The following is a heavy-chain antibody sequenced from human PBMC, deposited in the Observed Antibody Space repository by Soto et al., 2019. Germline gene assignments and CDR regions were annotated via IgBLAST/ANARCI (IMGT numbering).Heavy chain of an antibody. D-gene: IGHD1-26*01. CDR3: ARGVTSGSFPPFDL. CDR1: GYTFASYA. V-gene: IGHV1-3*01. Sequence: ASVKVSCKASGYTFASYAMHWVRQAPGQRLEWMGWINAGNGNTKYSQKFQGRVTITRDTSASTAYMELSSLRSEVTAVYYCARGVTSGSFPPFDLWGQGTLVTVSS. CDR2: INAGNGNT. J-gene: IGHJ4*02.